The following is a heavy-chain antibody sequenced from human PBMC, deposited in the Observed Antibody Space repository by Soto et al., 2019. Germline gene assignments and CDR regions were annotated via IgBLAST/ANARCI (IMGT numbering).Heavy chain of an antibody. J-gene: IGHJ3*01. V-gene: IGHV1-24*01. D-gene: IGHD3-3*01. CDR2: FDPEDGET. Sequence: ASVKVSCKVSGYTLTELSMHWVRQAPGKGLEWMGGFDPEDGETIYAQKFQGRVTITRDTSANTAYMELSSLRSEDTAVYYCARLVEWAAAFDVWGQGTMVTVSS. CDR1: GYTLTELS. CDR3: ARLVEWAAAFDV.